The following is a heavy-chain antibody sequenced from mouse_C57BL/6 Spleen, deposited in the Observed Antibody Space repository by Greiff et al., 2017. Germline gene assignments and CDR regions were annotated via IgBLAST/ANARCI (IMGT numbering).Heavy chain of an antibody. CDR1: GYTFTDYN. V-gene: IGHV1-18*01. CDR3: ARSDSSGYPYAMDY. Sequence: EVQLQQSGPELVKPGASVKIPCKASGYTFTDYNMDWVKQSHGKSLEWIGDINPNNGGTIYNQKFKGKATLTLDKSSSTAYMGLRSLTSEDTAVYYCARSDSSGYPYAMDYWGQGTSVTVSS. CDR2: INPNNGGT. D-gene: IGHD3-2*02. J-gene: IGHJ4*01.